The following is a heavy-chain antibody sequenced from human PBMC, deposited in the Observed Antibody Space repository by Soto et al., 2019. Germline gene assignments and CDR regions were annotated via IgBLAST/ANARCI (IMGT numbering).Heavy chain of an antibody. CDR3: AAGGSWYAF. CDR2: YISNSGGT. CDR1: GNPFMGHY. J-gene: IGHJ4*02. V-gene: IGHV1-2*02. Sequence: ASVKVSCKTSGNPFMGHYIHWLRQAPGQGFEWLGYISNSGGTKFSQNFQGRVSMTRDTSITTAYMELRGLQSGDTAVYHCAAGGSWYAFWGQGTLVTVSS. D-gene: IGHD6-13*01.